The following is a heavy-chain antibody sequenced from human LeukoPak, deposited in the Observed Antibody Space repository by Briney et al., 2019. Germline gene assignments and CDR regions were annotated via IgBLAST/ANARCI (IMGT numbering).Heavy chain of an antibody. V-gene: IGHV3-21*04. CDR2: ISSSSSYI. Sequence: PGGSLRLSCAASGFTFSSYSMNWVRQAPGKGLEWVSSISSSSSYIYYADSVKGRFTISRDNAKNSLYLQMNSLRAEDTAVYYCARELGYSYLYFDYWGQGTLVTVSS. CDR1: GFTFSSYS. J-gene: IGHJ4*02. D-gene: IGHD5-18*01. CDR3: ARELGYSYLYFDY.